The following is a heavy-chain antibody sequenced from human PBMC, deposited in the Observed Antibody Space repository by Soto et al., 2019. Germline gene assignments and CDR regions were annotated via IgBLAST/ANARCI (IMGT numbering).Heavy chain of an antibody. V-gene: IGHV4-30-4*01. CDR1: GGSISSGDYY. Sequence: SETLSLTCTVSGGSISSGDYYWSWIRQPPGKGLEWIGYIYYSGSTYYNPSLKSRVTISVDTSKNQFSLKLSSVTAADTAVYYCVRSVYGNYFDYWGQGTLVTVSS. CDR2: IYYSGST. D-gene: IGHD4-17*01. CDR3: VRSVYGNYFDY. J-gene: IGHJ4*02.